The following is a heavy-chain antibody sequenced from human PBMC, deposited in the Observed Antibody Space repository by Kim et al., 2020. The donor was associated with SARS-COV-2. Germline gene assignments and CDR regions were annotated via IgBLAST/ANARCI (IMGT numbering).Heavy chain of an antibody. V-gene: IGHV5-51*01. CDR3: ARHPLLLNWNDVGFDY. J-gene: IGHJ4*02. D-gene: IGHD1-1*01. Sequence: GESLKISCKGSGYSFTSYWIGWVRQMPGKGLEWMGIIYPGDSDTRYSPSFQGQVTISADKSISTAYLQWSSLKASDTAMYYCARHPLLLNWNDVGFDYWGQGSLVTVSS. CDR1: GYSFTSYW. CDR2: IYPGDSDT.